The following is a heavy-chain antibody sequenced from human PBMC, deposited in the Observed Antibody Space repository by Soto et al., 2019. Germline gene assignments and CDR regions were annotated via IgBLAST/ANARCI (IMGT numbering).Heavy chain of an antibody. CDR2: IYYSGST. V-gene: IGHV4-39*01. D-gene: IGHD6-19*01. CDR3: ASRTRYGIAVAGNAGCFDP. J-gene: IGHJ5*02. CDR1: GGSISSSSYY. Sequence: QLQLQESGPGLVKPSETLSLTCTVSGGSISSSSYYWGWIRQPPGKGLEWIGSIYYSGSTYYNPSPKSRATISVEPAKIQFSLKRSSVTAADTAVYYCASRTRYGIAVAGNAGCFDPWGQGTLVTVSS.